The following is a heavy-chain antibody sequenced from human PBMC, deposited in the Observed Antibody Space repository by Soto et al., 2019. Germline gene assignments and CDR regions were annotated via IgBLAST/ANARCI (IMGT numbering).Heavy chain of an antibody. CDR2: IIPIFGTA. J-gene: IGHJ6*02. D-gene: IGHD6-13*01. Sequence: QVQLVQSGAEVKKPGSSVKVSCKASGGTFSSYAISWVRQAPGQGLEWMGGIIPIFGTANYAQKFRGRVTITADESTSTAYMELSSLRSEDTAVYYCARGGNSSSLPYYYYGMDVWGQGTTVTVSS. CDR3: ARGGNSSSLPYYYYGMDV. CDR1: GGTFSSYA. V-gene: IGHV1-69*12.